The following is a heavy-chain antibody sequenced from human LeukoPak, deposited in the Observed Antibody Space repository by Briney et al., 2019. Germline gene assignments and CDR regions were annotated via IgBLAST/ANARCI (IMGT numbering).Heavy chain of an antibody. V-gene: IGHV3-15*01. D-gene: IGHD6-13*01. J-gene: IGHJ4*02. CDR2: IKSKTEGGTT. CDR3: TTGYSSSWYSLSFPY. Sequence: GSLRLSCAASGFTFRNAWMSWVRQAPGKGLGWVGRIKSKTEGGTTDYAAPVKGRFTISRDESKNTLYLQMNSLKTEDTAVYYCTTGYSSSWYSLSFPYWGQGTLVTVSS. CDR1: GFTFRNAW.